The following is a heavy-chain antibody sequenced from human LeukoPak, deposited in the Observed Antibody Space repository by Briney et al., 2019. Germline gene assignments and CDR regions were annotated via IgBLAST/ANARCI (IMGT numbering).Heavy chain of an antibody. CDR2: IKTDGSST. J-gene: IGHJ4*02. Sequence: PGRSLRLSCAASGFTFSSYWMHWVRQAPGKGLVWVSRIKTDGSSTTYADSVKGRFTISRDNAKNTLYLQMNSLRVDDTAVYYCGPEAALGYWGQGTLVTVSS. D-gene: IGHD6-13*01. V-gene: IGHV3-74*01. CDR3: GPEAALGY. CDR1: GFTFSSYW.